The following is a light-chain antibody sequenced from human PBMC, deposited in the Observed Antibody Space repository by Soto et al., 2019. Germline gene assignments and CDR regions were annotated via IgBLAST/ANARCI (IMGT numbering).Light chain of an antibody. V-gene: IGLV3-1*01. Sequence: SSELTQPPSVSVSPGQTASITCSGDKVGDKYACWYQQKPGQSPVLVIYQDSKRPSGIPERFSGSNSGNTATLTISGTQAMDEADYYCQAWDSSTVVFGGGTKVTVL. CDR3: QAWDSSTVV. J-gene: IGLJ2*01. CDR1: KVGDKY. CDR2: QDS.